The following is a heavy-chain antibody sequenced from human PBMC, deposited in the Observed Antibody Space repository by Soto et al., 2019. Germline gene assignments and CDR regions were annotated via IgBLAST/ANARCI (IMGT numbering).Heavy chain of an antibody. D-gene: IGHD2-15*01. J-gene: IGHJ3*02. V-gene: IGHV1-69*13. CDR1: GGTFSSYA. Sequence: SVKVSCKASGGTFSSYAISWVRQAPGQGLERMGGIIPIFGTANYAQKFQGRVTITADESTSTAYMGLSSLRSEDTAVYYCATSGDVVASVDGGAFDIWGQGTMVTVSS. CDR3: ATSGDVVASVDGGAFDI. CDR2: IIPIFGTA.